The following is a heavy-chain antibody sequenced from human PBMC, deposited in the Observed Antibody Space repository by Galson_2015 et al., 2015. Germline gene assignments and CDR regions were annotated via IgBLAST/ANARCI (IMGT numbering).Heavy chain of an antibody. J-gene: IGHJ3*02. CDR3: ARDLGYCSGTSCYSVGAFDI. Sequence: SLRLSCAASGFTFSNYSMSWVRQAPGKGPEWISYITSRSSTIYYSDSVKGRFTISRDNAKNSLYLEMKSLRDEDTALYYCARDLGYCSGTSCYSVGAFDIWGQGTMVPVSS. D-gene: IGHD2-15*01. V-gene: IGHV3-48*02. CDR2: ITSRSSTI. CDR1: GFTFSNYS.